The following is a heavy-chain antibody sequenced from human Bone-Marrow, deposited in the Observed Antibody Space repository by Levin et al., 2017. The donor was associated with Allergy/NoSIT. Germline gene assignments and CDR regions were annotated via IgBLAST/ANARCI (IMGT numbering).Heavy chain of an antibody. Sequence: GASVKVSCKASGGTFSSYTISWVRQAPGQGLEWMGRIIPILGIANYAQKFQGRVTITADKSTSTAYMELSSLRSEDTAVYYCARVRPTDGYNGGEFDYWGQGTLVTVSS. D-gene: IGHD5-24*01. J-gene: IGHJ4*02. V-gene: IGHV1-69*02. CDR3: ARVRPTDGYNGGEFDY. CDR2: IIPILGIA. CDR1: GGTFSSYT.